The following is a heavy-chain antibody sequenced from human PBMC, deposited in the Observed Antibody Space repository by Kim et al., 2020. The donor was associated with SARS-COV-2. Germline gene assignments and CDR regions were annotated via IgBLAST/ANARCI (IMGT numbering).Heavy chain of an antibody. CDR3: AKVGGSSSFDY. Sequence: YYADSVKGRFTISRANSQNTLYLQMNGLRAEDTAVYYCAKVGGSSSFDYWGQGTLVTVSS. J-gene: IGHJ4*02. V-gene: IGHV3-30*02. D-gene: IGHD6-6*01.